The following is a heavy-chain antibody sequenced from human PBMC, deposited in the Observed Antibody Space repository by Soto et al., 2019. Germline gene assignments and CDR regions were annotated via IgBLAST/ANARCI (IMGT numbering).Heavy chain of an antibody. CDR3: ARTKGITNNWFDP. CDR1: GRSISSSNW. V-gene: IGHV4-4*02. Sequence: SETLSLTCAVSGRSISSSNWWSWVRQPPGKGLEWIGEIYHSGSANYNPSLKSRVTISVDKSKNQFSLKLSSVTAADTAVYYCARTKGITNNWFDPWGQGTLVTVS. D-gene: IGHD2-2*01. J-gene: IGHJ5*02. CDR2: IYHSGSA.